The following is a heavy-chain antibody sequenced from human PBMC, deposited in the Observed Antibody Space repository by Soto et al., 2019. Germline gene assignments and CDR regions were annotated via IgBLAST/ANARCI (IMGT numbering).Heavy chain of an antibody. Sequence: QVQLQESGPGLVKPSETLSLTCTVSGGSLSNYYWSWTRQPPGKGLEWIGSIYYAGSTTYNPSLKSRVTLSLDTSKNQGYLKLDSVTAADTAVYYCARLGGYYQALDSWGQGTLVTVSS. CDR2: IYYAGST. CDR3: ARLGGYYQALDS. V-gene: IGHV4-59*08. J-gene: IGHJ4*02. CDR1: GGSLSNYY. D-gene: IGHD3-22*01.